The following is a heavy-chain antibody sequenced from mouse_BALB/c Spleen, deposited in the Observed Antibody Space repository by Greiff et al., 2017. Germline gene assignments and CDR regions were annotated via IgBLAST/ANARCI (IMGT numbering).Heavy chain of an antibody. Sequence: EVQGVESGGGLVKPGGSLKLSCAASGFTFSSYAMSWVRQSPEKRLEWVAEISSGGSYTYYPDTVTGRFTISRDNAKNTLYLEMSSLRSEDTAMYYCARDLRTGYFDYWGQGTTLTVSS. CDR2: ISSGGSYT. CDR3: ARDLRTGYFDY. D-gene: IGHD1-1*01. CDR1: GFTFSSYA. J-gene: IGHJ2*01. V-gene: IGHV5-9-4*01.